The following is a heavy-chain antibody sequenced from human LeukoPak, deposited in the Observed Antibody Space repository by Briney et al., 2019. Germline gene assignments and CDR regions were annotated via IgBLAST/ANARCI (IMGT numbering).Heavy chain of an antibody. V-gene: IGHV1-3*01. CDR3: ARDSVVTPRDAFDI. CDR2: IYAGNGNT. CDR1: GYTFTSYA. Sequence: ASVKVSCKASGYTFTSYAMHWVRQAPGQRLEWMGWIYAGNGNTKNSQKFQGRVTITRDTSASTAYMELSSLRSEDTAVYYCARDSVVTPRDAFDIWGQGTMVTVSS. D-gene: IGHD4-23*01. J-gene: IGHJ3*02.